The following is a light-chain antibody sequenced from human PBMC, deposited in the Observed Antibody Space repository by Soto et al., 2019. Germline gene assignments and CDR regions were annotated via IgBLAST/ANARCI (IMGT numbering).Light chain of an antibody. V-gene: IGKV1-33*01. J-gene: IGKJ4*01. CDR2: DAS. CDR1: QDISNY. CDR3: QQFDNLPLT. Sequence: DIQMTQSPSSLSASVGDRVTITCQASQDISNYLNWYQQKPGKAPKILIYDASVLEAGVPSRFSGGGSGTHFTITISGLQAEDIATYYCQQFDNLPLTFGGGTKVEIK.